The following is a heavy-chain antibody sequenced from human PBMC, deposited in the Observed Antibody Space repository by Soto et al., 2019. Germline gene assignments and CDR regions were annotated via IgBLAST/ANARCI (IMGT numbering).Heavy chain of an antibody. CDR1: GYTFTSYG. Sequence: ASVKVSCKASGYTFTSYGISWVRQAPGQGLEWMGWISAYNGNTNYAQKLQGRVTMTTDTSTSTAYMELRSLRSDDTAVYYCARVGESCSVGSCYLGAFDIWGQGTMVTVSS. J-gene: IGHJ3*02. CDR3: ARVGESCSVGSCYLGAFDI. V-gene: IGHV1-18*01. D-gene: IGHD2-15*01. CDR2: ISAYNGNT.